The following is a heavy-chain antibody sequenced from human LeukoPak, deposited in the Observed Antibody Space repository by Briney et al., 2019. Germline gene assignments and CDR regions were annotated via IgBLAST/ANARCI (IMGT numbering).Heavy chain of an antibody. CDR2: ISSSGSTI. CDR1: GFTFSSYE. J-gene: IGHJ4*02. V-gene: IGHV3-48*03. CDR3: ARHIQVPAAKVLVGFDY. D-gene: IGHD2-2*01. Sequence: PGGSLRLSCAASGFTFSSYEMNWVRQAPGKGLEWVSYISSSGSTIYYADSVKGRFTISRDNAKNSLYLQMNSLRAEDTAVYYCARHIQVPAAKVLVGFDYWGQGTLVTVSS.